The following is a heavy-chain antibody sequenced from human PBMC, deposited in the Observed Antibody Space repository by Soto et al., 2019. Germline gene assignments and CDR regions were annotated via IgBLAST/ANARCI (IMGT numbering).Heavy chain of an antibody. CDR1: GFTFNRYW. D-gene: IGHD6-13*01. CDR3: TRGPRATSAGTSAH. J-gene: IGHJ4*02. CDR2: IYNDGTYA. Sequence: PGGSLRLSCAGSGFTFNRYWMHWVRHVPGKGPVWVARIYNDGTYADYADSVKGRFTISRDNAKDTLYLQMNDLRAEDSALYHCTRGPRATSAGTSAHWGQGTLVTVPQ. V-gene: IGHV3-74*01.